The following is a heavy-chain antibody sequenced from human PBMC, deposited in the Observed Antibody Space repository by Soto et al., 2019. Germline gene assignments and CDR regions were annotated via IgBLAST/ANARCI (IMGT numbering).Heavy chain of an antibody. D-gene: IGHD4-4*01. J-gene: IGHJ4*02. CDR1: GGSVSRDSNF. Sequence: TLSLTCTVSGGSVSRDSNFWSWIRQPPGKGLEWIGYIYYSGPTRYNPSLESRVTISIDSSKNQVSLNLTSVTAADTAVYYCARGYSHYAHWGRGTLVTVSS. CDR2: IYYSGPT. CDR3: ARGYSHYAH. V-gene: IGHV4-61*01.